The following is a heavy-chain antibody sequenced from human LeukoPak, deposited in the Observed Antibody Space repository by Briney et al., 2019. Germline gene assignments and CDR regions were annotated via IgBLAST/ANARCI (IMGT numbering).Heavy chain of an antibody. V-gene: IGHV1-2*06. CDR2: INPNSGGT. CDR3: ARQSNTAMVDY. D-gene: IGHD5-18*01. CDR1: GFTFTGYY. J-gene: IGHJ4*02. Sequence: ASVKVSCKASGFTFTGYYMHWVRHAPGPGLEWMGRINPNSGGTNYAQKFQGRVTMTRDTSISTAYMELSRLRSDDTAVYYCARQSNTAMVDYWGQGTLVTVSS.